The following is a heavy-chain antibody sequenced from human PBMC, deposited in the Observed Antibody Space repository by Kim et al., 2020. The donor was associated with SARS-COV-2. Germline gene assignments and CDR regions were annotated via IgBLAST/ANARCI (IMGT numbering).Heavy chain of an antibody. Sequence: GGSLRLSCAASGFTFSSYSMNWVRQAPGKGLEWVSYISSSSSTIYYADSVKGRFTISRDNAKNSLYLQMNSLRDEDTAVYYCARDGYYDFWSGFQGGVWYYGMDVWGQGTTVTVSS. CDR3: ARDGYYDFWSGFQGGVWYYGMDV. CDR1: GFTFSSYS. J-gene: IGHJ6*02. CDR2: ISSSSSTI. D-gene: IGHD3-3*01. V-gene: IGHV3-48*02.